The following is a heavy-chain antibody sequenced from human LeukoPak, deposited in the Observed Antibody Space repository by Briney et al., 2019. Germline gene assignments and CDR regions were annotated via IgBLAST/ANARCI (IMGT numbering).Heavy chain of an antibody. D-gene: IGHD4-17*01. CDR2: ISYIGST. CDR3: ARDLVTVTKGFDI. J-gene: IGHJ3*02. V-gene: IGHV4-59*11. CDR1: GDSFSSHY. Sequence: LETLSLTCVVSGDSFSSHYWTWIRQSPGKGLEWIGYISYIGSTNYNPSLKSRVTISIDTSKNQFSLKLRSVTAADTAVYYCARDLVTVTKGFDIWGLGTMVSVSS.